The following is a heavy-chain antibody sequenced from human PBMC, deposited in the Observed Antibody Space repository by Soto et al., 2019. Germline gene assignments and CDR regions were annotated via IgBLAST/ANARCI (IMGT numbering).Heavy chain of an antibody. CDR1: GYTFTSYG. Sequence: ASVKVSCKASGYTFTSYGISWVRQAPGQGLEWMGWISAYNGNTNYAQKLQGRVTMTTDTSTSTAYMELRSLRSDDTAVYYCARAGYCSGGSCYRVWFDPWGQGTLVTVSS. CDR2: ISAYNGNT. J-gene: IGHJ5*02. CDR3: ARAGYCSGGSCYRVWFDP. V-gene: IGHV1-18*01. D-gene: IGHD2-15*01.